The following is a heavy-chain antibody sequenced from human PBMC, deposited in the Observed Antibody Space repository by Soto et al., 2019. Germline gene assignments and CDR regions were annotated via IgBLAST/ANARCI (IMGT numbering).Heavy chain of an antibody. CDR2: ISYSGGT. V-gene: IGHV4-4*02. D-gene: IGHD3-9*01. CDR3: ARGVLRYFDWSTGHNWFDP. CDR1: GGPFYTSNW. Sequence: SETLSLTCAVSGGPFYTSNWWSWVRQSPGKGLEWIGEISYSGGTNYNPSLKSRVTISVDTSKNQFSLKLSSVTAADTAVYYCARGVLRYFDWSTGHNWFDPWGQGTLVTVSS. J-gene: IGHJ5*02.